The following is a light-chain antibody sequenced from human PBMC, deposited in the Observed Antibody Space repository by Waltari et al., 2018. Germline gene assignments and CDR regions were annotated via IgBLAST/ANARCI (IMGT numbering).Light chain of an antibody. V-gene: IGLV2-11*01. CDR1: SSDVGASNY. J-gene: IGLJ3*02. CDR3: CSSAGSSAV. Sequence: QSALTQPRSVSGSPGQSVTISCTGTSSDVGASNYVSWYQQYPGKAPKLMIYDVTKRPSGVPDRFSGSKSGNTASLTISGLQAEDEADYHCCSSAGSSAVFGGGTKLTVL. CDR2: DVT.